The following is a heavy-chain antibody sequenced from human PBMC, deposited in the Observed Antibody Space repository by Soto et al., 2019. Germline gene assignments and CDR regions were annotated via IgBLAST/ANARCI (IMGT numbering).Heavy chain of an antibody. D-gene: IGHD6-13*01. Sequence: EVQLVESGGGLVKPGGSLRLSCAASGFTFSSYSMNWVRQAPGKGLEWVSSISSSSSYIYYADSVKGRFTISRDNAKNSRYLQMNSLRAEDTAVYYCARVGIAAAAPLDYWGQGTLVTVSS. CDR3: ARVGIAAAAPLDY. V-gene: IGHV3-21*01. J-gene: IGHJ4*02. CDR2: ISSSSSYI. CDR1: GFTFSSYS.